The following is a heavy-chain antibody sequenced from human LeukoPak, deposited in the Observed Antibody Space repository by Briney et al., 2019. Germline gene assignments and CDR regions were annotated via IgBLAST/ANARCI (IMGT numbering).Heavy chain of an antibody. Sequence: PGGSLRLSCVTSGFTFSSYDMHWVRRPPGKSLEWVSGICTGGDTYYPDSVKGRFTISRENAKKSLYLQMNSLKAGDTAVYYCARGNNHDWWGQGTLVTVSS. D-gene: IGHD1/OR15-1a*01. CDR3: ARGNNHDW. V-gene: IGHV3-13*01. J-gene: IGHJ4*02. CDR2: ICTGGDT. CDR1: GFTFSSYD.